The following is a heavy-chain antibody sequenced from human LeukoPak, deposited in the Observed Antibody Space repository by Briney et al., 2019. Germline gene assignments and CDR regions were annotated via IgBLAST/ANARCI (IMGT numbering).Heavy chain of an antibody. CDR1: GGSFSGYY. CDR2: INHSGST. V-gene: IGHV4-34*01. CDR3: ARGGGPRGRYFDY. Sequence: SETLSLTCAVYGGSFSGYYWSWIRQPPGKGLEWSGEINHSGSTNYNPSLKSRVTISVDTSKNQFSLKLSSVTAADTAVYYCARGGGPRGRYFDYWGQGTLVTVSS. D-gene: IGHD3-10*01. J-gene: IGHJ4*02.